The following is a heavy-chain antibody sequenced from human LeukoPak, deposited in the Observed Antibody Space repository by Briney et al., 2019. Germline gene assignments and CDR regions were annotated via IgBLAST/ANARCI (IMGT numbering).Heavy chain of an antibody. CDR2: IYYSGST. Sequence: SETLSLTCTVSGGSISSHFWSWIRQPPGKGLEWIGYIYYSGSTNYNPSLKSRVTISVDTSKNQFSLKLSSETAADTAVYYCARGGFRVPAASFDYWGQGTLVTVSS. D-gene: IGHD2-2*01. CDR1: GGSISSHF. J-gene: IGHJ4*02. V-gene: IGHV4-59*11. CDR3: ARGGFRVPAASFDY.